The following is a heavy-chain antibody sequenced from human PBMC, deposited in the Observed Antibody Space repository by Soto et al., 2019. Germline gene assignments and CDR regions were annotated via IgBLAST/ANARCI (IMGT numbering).Heavy chain of an antibody. CDR1: GDSISSANYY. J-gene: IGHJ4*02. Sequence: QVQLQESGPGLVKPSQTLSLTCTVSGDSISSANYYWSWIRQHPEKGLEWIGCIYYSGSAYYNPSLKSRVFISVDTSKNQFSLDVSSVTAAAAAVYYCARALKRLATAPGAVDYWGQGTLVTVSS. CDR3: ARALKRLATAPGAVDY. V-gene: IGHV4-31*03. D-gene: IGHD1-1*01. CDR2: IYYSGSA.